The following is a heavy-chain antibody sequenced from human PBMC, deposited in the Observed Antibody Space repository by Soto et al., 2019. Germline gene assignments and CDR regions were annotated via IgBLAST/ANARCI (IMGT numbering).Heavy chain of an antibody. V-gene: IGHV3-15*01. CDR1: GFSFSYAW. D-gene: IGHD2-15*01. CDR2: VKTKLNVGTS. Sequence: EVQLVESGGWLVKPGGPLRLPCAASGFSFSYAWMSWVGQPPGKGLGGVGRVKTKLNVGTSDYAAPVKGRFTISRDDVKRVLFLQMNSLKTEDTAVYYCTTDCSGGSCYAGDLYNFFASDVWGPATTLTVSS. J-gene: IGHJ6*02. CDR3: TTDCSGGSCYAGDLYNFFASDV.